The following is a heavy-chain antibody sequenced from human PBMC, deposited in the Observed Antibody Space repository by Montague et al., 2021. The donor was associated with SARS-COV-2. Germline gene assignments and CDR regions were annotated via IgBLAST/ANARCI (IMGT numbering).Heavy chain of an antibody. CDR2: MYYSGNT. CDR1: GGSISSSNYY. D-gene: IGHD3/OR15-3a*01. J-gene: IGHJ4*02. V-gene: IGHV4-39*07. CDR3: VRVLDNRVRDY. Sequence: SETLSLTCTVSGGSISSSNYYWGWIRQPPGKGLEWIGNMYYSGNTYYNPSLKSRVTISIDTSKNQFSLKLSSVTAADTAVYYCVRVLDNRVRDYWGQGTLVTVSS.